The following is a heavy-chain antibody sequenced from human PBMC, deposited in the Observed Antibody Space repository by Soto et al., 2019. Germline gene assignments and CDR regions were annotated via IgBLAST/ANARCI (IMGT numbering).Heavy chain of an antibody. Sequence: QITLKESGPTLVKPTQTLTLTCTLSGFSLRTSGVGVGWIRQPPGKALEWLALIYWDDDKRYSPSLKSRLTITKDTSKNQVVLNMNNMDPVDTAPYYCSRTSYYDYLLGPYRPYYFDYWGQGTLVTVSS. CDR1: GFSLRTSGVG. D-gene: IGHD3-16*02. V-gene: IGHV2-5*02. J-gene: IGHJ4*02. CDR3: SRTSYYDYLLGPYRPYYFDY. CDR2: IYWDDDK.